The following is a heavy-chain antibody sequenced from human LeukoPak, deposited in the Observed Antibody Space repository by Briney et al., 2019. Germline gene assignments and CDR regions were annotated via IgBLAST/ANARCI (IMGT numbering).Heavy chain of an antibody. CDR1: GITFSSYE. J-gene: IGHJ4*02. V-gene: IGHV3-48*03. Sequence: GGSLRLSCAASGITFSSYEMNWVRQAPGKGLEWVSYISSSGSTIYYADSVKGRFTISRDNAKNSLYLQMNSLRAEDTAVYYCARGSYGLVSDWGQGTLVTVSS. D-gene: IGHD5-18*01. CDR2: ISSSGSTI. CDR3: ARGSYGLVSD.